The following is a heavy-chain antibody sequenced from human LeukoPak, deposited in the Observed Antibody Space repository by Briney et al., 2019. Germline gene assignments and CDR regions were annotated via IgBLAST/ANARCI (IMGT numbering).Heavy chain of an antibody. CDR2: INHSGST. CDR3: ARGASSDY. J-gene: IGHJ4*02. Sequence: PSETLSLTCAVYGGSFSGYYWSWIRQPPGKGLEWIGEINHSGSTNYNPSLKSRVTITVDTSKNQFSLKLSSVTAADTAVYYCARGASSDYWGQGTLVTVSS. V-gene: IGHV4-34*01. D-gene: IGHD2-2*01. CDR1: GGSFSGYY.